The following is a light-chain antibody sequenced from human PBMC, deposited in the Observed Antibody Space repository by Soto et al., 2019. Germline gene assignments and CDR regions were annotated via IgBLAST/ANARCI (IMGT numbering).Light chain of an antibody. Sequence: DIQMTQFPSTLSASVGDRVTITCRASQSINSWLAWFQQKPGKAPKLLIYKASSLEGGVPSRFSGSGSGTEFTLTLSSLQPDDFATYYCQQYDTFFPTFGQGTKVEIQ. CDR2: KAS. CDR3: QQYDTFFPT. J-gene: IGKJ1*01. V-gene: IGKV1-5*03. CDR1: QSINSW.